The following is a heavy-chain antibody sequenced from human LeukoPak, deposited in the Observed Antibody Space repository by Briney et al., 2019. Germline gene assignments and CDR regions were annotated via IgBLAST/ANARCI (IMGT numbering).Heavy chain of an antibody. J-gene: IGHJ4*02. CDR1: GGSFSGYY. D-gene: IGHD2-15*01. V-gene: IGHV4-34*01. CDR2: INHSGST. Sequence: SETLSLTCAVYGGSFSGYYWGGIGQPPGKGLDWIGEINHSGSTNYNPSLKSRLPVSVDTSKNQFSLKLTSVTAADTAVYYCVRQRGVGSCSFDYWGQGNLVTVSS. CDR3: VRQRGVGSCSFDY.